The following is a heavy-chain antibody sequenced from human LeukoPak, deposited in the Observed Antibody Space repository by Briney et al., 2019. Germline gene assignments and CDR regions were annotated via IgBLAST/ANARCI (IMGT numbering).Heavy chain of an antibody. J-gene: IGHJ4*02. V-gene: IGHV3-33*01. D-gene: IGHD4-17*01. Sequence: SGGSLRLSCAASGFSFRDYAMHWVRHAPGKGLEWVALLWFDGSNKHYADSVRGRFTISRDNSKNTLYLQMNSLRAEDTAVYYCARDGVMTTWTADPDYWGQGTLVTVSS. CDR2: LWFDGSNK. CDR3: ARDGVMTTWTADPDY. CDR1: GFSFRDYA.